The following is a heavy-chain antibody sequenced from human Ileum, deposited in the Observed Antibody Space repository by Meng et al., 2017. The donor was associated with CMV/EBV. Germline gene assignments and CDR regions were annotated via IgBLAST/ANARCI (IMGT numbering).Heavy chain of an antibody. Sequence: ASVKVSCKASGYTFTSYYMHWVRQAPGQGLEWMGIINPSGGSTSYAQKFQGRVTMTRDTSTSTVYMELSSLRSEDTAVYYCAREGLGYCSSTSCYGMDVWGQGTTVTVSS. CDR3: AREGLGYCSSTSCYGMDV. CDR1: GYTFTSYY. V-gene: IGHV1-46*01. D-gene: IGHD2-2*01. CDR2: INPSGGST. J-gene: IGHJ6*02.